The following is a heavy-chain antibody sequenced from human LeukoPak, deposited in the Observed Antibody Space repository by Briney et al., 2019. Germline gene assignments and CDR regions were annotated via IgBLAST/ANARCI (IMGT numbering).Heavy chain of an antibody. CDR2: ISYDGSNK. CDR1: GFTFSSYA. Sequence: GGSLRLSCAASGFTFSSYAMHWVRQAPGKGLEWVAVISYDGSNKYYADSVKGRFTVSRDNSKNTLYLQMNSLRTEDTAVYYCARDAYAYWGQGTLVIVSS. D-gene: IGHD2-8*01. V-gene: IGHV3-30*04. J-gene: IGHJ4*02. CDR3: ARDAYAY.